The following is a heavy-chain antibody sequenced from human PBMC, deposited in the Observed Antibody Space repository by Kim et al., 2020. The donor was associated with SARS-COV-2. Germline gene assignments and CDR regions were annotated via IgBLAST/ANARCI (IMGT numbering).Heavy chain of an antibody. Sequence: GGSLRLSCAASGFTFSSYAMTWVRQAPGKGLEWVSGIYSGGSIAHYADSVKGRFTISRDNSKNTLYLQMNSLRAEDTAVYYCAKGKDTQLIRFGGPTPSPCWCWGEGTLVADSS. V-gene: IGHV3-23*03. CDR3: AKGKDTQLIRFGGPTPSPCWC. J-gene: IGHJ4*02. CDR2: IYSGGSIA. D-gene: IGHD3-10*01. CDR1: GFTFSSYA.